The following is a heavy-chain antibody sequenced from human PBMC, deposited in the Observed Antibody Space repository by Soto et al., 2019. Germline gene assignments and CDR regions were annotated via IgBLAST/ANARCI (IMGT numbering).Heavy chain of an antibody. CDR3: ARGWETVGATTAFAY. Sequence: QVQLVQSGAEVKKPGSSVKVSCKPPGAPLAKMAITGLHQAPGRGLEWMGGINPIFGTAAYAQKFQGRVTITADKSTTTAYMEVSSVTSDDTAVYYCARGWETVGATTAFAYWGQGTLVTVSS. V-gene: IGHV1-69*06. CDR2: INPIFGTA. J-gene: IGHJ4*02. CDR1: GAPLAKMA. D-gene: IGHD1-26*01.